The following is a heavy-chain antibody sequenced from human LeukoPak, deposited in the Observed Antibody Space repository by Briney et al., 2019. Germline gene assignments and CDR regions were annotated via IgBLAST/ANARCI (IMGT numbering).Heavy chain of an antibody. D-gene: IGHD3-22*01. CDR2: LSGSGGNT. J-gene: IGHJ4*02. V-gene: IGHV3-23*01. CDR3: AKGSYYYDSADYFDY. Sequence: PGGSLRLSCAASGFTFSSYAMSWVRQAPGNGLEWASTLSGSGGNTYYADSVKGRVTISRDNSKNTLYLQMNSLRAEDTAVYHCAKGSYYYDSADYFDYWGQGTLVTVSS. CDR1: GFTFSSYA.